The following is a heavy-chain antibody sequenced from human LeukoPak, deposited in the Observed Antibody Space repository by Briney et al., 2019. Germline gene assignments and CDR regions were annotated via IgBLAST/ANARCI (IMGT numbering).Heavy chain of an antibody. CDR2: IYINWST. J-gene: IGHJ3*01. D-gene: IGHD2-15*01. Sequence: SETLSLTCTVSGGSISSYYWTWIRQPPGKGLEWIGVIYINWSTNYNPYLKWRVTISVDTSKNQFSLRLNSVTAADTAVYYCARVRIGETSYDASDVWGLGTMVTVSS. CDR1: GGSISSYY. V-gene: IGHV4-59*13. CDR3: ARVRIGETSYDASDV.